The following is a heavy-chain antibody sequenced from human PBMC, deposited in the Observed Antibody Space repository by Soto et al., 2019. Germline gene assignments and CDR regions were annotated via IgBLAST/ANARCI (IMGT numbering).Heavy chain of an antibody. J-gene: IGHJ4*02. V-gene: IGHV3-33*01. Sequence: GGSLRLSCAASGFTFSSYGMHWVRQAPGKGLEWVAVIWYDGSNKYYADSVKGRFTISRDNSKNTLYLQMNSLRAEDTAVYYCARDRRVAGIALDWGQGTLVTVSS. CDR1: GFTFSSYG. D-gene: IGHD6-19*01. CDR3: ARDRRVAGIALD. CDR2: IWYDGSNK.